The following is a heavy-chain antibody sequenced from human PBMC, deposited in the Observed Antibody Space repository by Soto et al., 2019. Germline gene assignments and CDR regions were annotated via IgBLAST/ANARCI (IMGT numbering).Heavy chain of an antibody. Sequence: HPGGSLRLSCAASGFTFSSYWMSWVRQAPGKGLEWVANIKQDGSEKYYVDSVKGRFTISRDNAKNSLYLQMNSLRAEDTAVYYCARDLRYCSSTSCFYYMDVWGKGTTVTVSS. CDR3: ARDLRYCSSTSCFYYMDV. D-gene: IGHD2-2*01. J-gene: IGHJ6*03. CDR2: IKQDGSEK. CDR1: GFTFSSYW. V-gene: IGHV3-7*03.